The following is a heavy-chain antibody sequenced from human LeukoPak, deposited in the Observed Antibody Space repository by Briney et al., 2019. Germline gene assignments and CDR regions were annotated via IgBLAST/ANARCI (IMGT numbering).Heavy chain of an antibody. CDR2: INHSGST. J-gene: IGHJ4*02. CDR3: ASVDRMLSFLW. V-gene: IGHV4-34*01. Sequence: SETLSLTCAVYGESFSGYYWSWIRQPPGKGLEGIGEINHSGSTNYNPSLKSRVTISVDTSKNQFSLKLSSVTAADTAVYYCASVDRMLSFLWWGQGTLVTVSS. CDR1: GESFSGYY. D-gene: IGHD2-8*01.